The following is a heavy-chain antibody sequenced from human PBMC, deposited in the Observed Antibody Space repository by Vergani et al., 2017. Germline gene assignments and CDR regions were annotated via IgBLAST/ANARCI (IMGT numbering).Heavy chain of an antibody. CDR2: IWYDGSNK. J-gene: IGHJ4*02. CDR1: GFTFCSYG. V-gene: IGHV3-33*01. CDR3: ARDAIQLYDY. Sequence: QVQLVESGGGVVQPGRSLRLSCAASGFTFCSYGMHWVRQAPGKGLEWVAVIWYDGSNKYYADSVKGRFTISRDNSKNTLYLQMNSLRAEDTAVYYCARDAIQLYDYWGQGTLVTVSS. D-gene: IGHD5-18*01.